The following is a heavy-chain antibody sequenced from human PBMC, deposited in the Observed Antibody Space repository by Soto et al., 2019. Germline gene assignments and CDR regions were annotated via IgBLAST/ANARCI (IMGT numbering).Heavy chain of an antibody. V-gene: IGHV4-39*01. CDR3: ARNKPNACGWYYYGMDV. J-gene: IGHJ6*02. Sequence: TSETLSLTSTLYGPSISSSGYYSGWFPQPPGRGREWIGSSYYSVSTYYNPSLKSRFTISVDTSKNQFSLKLSSVTAADTAVYYCARNKPNACGWYYYGMDVWGQGTTVTVSS. CDR2: SYYSVST. D-gene: IGHD6-19*01. CDR1: GPSISSSGYY.